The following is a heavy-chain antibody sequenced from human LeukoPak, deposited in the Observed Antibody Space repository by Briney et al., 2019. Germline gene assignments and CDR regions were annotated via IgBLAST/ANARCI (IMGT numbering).Heavy chain of an antibody. V-gene: IGHV3-7*01. CDR3: MAESSSPWEGY. CDR1: GFDFNDYW. Sequence: GGSLRLSCAASGFDFNDYWMAWVRQAPGKGLEWVANINEDGSVKNYVDSVRGRFTVSRDNAKNSLYLQMNSLRGEDTAVYYCMAESSSPWEGYWGQGTLVTVSS. D-gene: IGHD6-6*01. CDR2: INEDGSVK. J-gene: IGHJ4*02.